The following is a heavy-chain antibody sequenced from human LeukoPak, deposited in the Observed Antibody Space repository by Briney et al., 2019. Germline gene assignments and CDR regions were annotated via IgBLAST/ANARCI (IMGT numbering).Heavy chain of an antibody. Sequence: GGSLRLSCAASGFTFSSYEMNWVRQAPGKGLEWVSYISSSGSTIYYADSVKGRFTISRDNAKNSLYLQMNSLRAEDTAVYYCARVEGPFWSGYYSYYYYGMDVWGQGTTVTVSS. V-gene: IGHV3-48*03. CDR1: GFTFSSYE. CDR2: ISSSGSTI. CDR3: ARVEGPFWSGYYSYYYYGMDV. J-gene: IGHJ6*02. D-gene: IGHD3-3*01.